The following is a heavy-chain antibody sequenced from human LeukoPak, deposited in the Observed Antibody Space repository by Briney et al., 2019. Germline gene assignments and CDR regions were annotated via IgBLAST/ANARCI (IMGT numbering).Heavy chain of an antibody. CDR3: ARVKWEPHYYYYYMDF. CDR2: LYTSGST. D-gene: IGHD1-26*01. CDR1: GGSISSYY. V-gene: IGHV4-4*07. Sequence: SETLSLTCTVSGGSISSYYWSWIRQPAGKGLEWIGRLYTSGSTNYNPSLKSRVTMSVDTSKNQFSLKLSSVTAADTAVYYCARVKWEPHYYYYYMDFWGKGTTVTVSS. J-gene: IGHJ6*03.